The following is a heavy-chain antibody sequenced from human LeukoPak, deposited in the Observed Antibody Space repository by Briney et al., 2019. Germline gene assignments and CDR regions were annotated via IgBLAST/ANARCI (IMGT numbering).Heavy chain of an antibody. J-gene: IGHJ4*02. D-gene: IGHD6-19*01. CDR2: IIPIFGTA. Sequence: SVKVSCKASGGTFSSYAISWVRQAPGQGLEWMGGIIPIFGTANYAQKFQGRVTITADESTSTAYMELSSLRSEDTAVYYCARDDGIAVAGPFDYWGQGTRVTVSS. CDR1: GGTFSSYA. V-gene: IGHV1-69*01. CDR3: ARDDGIAVAGPFDY.